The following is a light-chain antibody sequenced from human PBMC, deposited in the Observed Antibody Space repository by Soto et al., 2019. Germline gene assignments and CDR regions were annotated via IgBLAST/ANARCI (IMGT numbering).Light chain of an antibody. Sequence: QSVLTQPASVSESPGQSITISCTGTNNDVGNYKLVSWFQHHLGKAPKLIIYEGTKRPSGVSNRFSASQSGNTASLTISGLHAEDEADYYCYSYAGTYTWVFGGGTKLTVL. J-gene: IGLJ3*02. CDR2: EGT. CDR1: NNDVGNYKL. CDR3: YSYAGTYTWV. V-gene: IGLV2-23*01.